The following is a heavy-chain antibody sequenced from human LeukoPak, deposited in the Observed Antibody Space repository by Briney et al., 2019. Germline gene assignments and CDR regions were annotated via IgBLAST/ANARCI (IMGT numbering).Heavy chain of an antibody. V-gene: IGHV1-69*04. J-gene: IGHJ6*02. CDR3: ARDNVVVPAAMPYYYYGMDV. CDR2: IIPILGIA. CDR1: GGTFSSYA. D-gene: IGHD2-2*01. Sequence: GSSVKVSCKASGGTFSSYAISWVRQAPGRGLEWMGRIIPILGIANYAQKFQGRVTITADKSTSTAYMELSSLRSEDTAVYYCARDNVVVPAAMPYYYYGMDVWGQGTTVTVSS.